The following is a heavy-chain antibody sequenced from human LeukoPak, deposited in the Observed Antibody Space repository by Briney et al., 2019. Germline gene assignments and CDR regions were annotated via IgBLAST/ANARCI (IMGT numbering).Heavy chain of an antibody. V-gene: IGHV1-18*01. Sequence: ASVTLTFTGAGYAFTIYGNGWVWLRQAPGNELEWLIRIYNGNTNYTQKLQGRVTMTTDTSTSTAYMELRSLRSDDTAVYYCARDLGDSSGYYSTNGFDYWGQGTLVTVSS. CDR2: IRIYNGNT. CDR1: GYAFTIYG. J-gene: IGHJ4*02. D-gene: IGHD3-22*01. CDR3: ARDLGDSSGYYSTNGFDY.